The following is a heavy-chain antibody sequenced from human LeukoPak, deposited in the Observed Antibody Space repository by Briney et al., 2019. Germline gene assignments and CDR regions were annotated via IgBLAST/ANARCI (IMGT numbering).Heavy chain of an antibody. D-gene: IGHD6-13*01. V-gene: IGHV3-23*01. J-gene: IGHJ6*03. CDR3: AKQGRRIAAAGTLNYYYYYYYMDV. CDR2: ISGSGGST. CDR1: GFTFSSYA. Sequence: GGSLRLSCAASGFTFSSYAMSWVRQAPGKGLEWVSAISGSGGSTYYADSVKGRFTISRDNSKNTLYLQMNSLRAEDTAVYYCAKQGRRIAAAGTLNYYYYYYYMDVWGRGTTVTVSS.